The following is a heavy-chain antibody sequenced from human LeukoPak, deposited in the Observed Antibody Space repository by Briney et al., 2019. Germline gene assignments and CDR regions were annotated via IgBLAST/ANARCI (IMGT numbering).Heavy chain of an antibody. CDR3: ARGRRFGWGSYRHYYYGMDV. V-gene: IGHV1-8*01. CDR2: MNPNSGNT. Sequence: ASVKVSCKASGYTFTSHDVNWLRQATGQGLEWLGWMNPNSGNTGYAQKFQGRVTMTRNTSISTAYMELSSLRSEDTAVYYCARGRRFGWGSYRHYYYGMDVWGQGTTVTVSS. J-gene: IGHJ6*02. D-gene: IGHD3-16*02. CDR1: GYTFTSHD.